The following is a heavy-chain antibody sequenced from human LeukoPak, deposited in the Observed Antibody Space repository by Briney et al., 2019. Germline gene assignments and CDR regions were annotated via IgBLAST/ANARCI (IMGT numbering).Heavy chain of an antibody. J-gene: IGHJ6*03. Sequence: ASVKVPCKASGGTFSSYAISWVRQAPGQGLEWMGGIIPIFGTANYAQKFQGRVTITADESTSTAYMELSSLRSEDTAVYYCARVFTRNYYYYYMDVWGKGTTVTVSS. CDR1: GGTFSSYA. CDR2: IIPIFGTA. CDR3: ARVFTRNYYYYYMDV. V-gene: IGHV1-69*13.